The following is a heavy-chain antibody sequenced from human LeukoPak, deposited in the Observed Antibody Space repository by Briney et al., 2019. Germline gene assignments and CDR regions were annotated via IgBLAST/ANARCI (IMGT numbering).Heavy chain of an antibody. V-gene: IGHV4-39*01. CDR1: GGSISSSSYY. CDR2: IYYSRST. Sequence: SETLSLTCTVSGGSISSSSYYWGWIRQPPGKGLEWIGSIYYSRSTYYNPSLKSRVTISVDTSKNQFPLKLSSVTAADTAVYYCARRVPLWFGEFRKTYNWFDPWGQGTLVTVSS. D-gene: IGHD3-10*01. J-gene: IGHJ5*02. CDR3: ARRVPLWFGEFRKTYNWFDP.